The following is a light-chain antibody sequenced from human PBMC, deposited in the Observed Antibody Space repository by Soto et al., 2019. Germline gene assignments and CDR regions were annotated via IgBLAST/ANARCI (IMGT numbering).Light chain of an antibody. CDR2: TDD. V-gene: IGLV1-44*01. CDR1: RSHIGINT. CDR3: GAWDASLNGYV. J-gene: IGLJ1*01. Sequence: QSGPSLPLSGSRTPQQTASISFSGGRSHIGINTVNWYQQLPGTAPKVLIYTDDERPSGVPDGFSGSKSGTSAYLAINGLQSGDEADYSCGAWDASLNGYVFGNGSKVTLL.